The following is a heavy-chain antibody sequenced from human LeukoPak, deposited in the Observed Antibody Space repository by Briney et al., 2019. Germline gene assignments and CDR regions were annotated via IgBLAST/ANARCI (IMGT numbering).Heavy chain of an antibody. D-gene: IGHD1-14*01. CDR2: IFHSGNT. J-gene: IGHJ4*02. CDR1: GGSIRSYY. Sequence: NPSETLSLTCTVSGGSIRSYYWSWIRQPPGKGLEWIGDIFHSGNTYYNPSLKSRVTISVDTSKNQFSLKLSSVTAADTAVYYCARDSWPEVVRFDYWGQGTLVTVSS. V-gene: IGHV4-59*12. CDR3: ARDSWPEVVRFDY.